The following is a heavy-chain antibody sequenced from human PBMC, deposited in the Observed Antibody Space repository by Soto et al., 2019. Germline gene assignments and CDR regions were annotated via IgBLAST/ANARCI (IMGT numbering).Heavy chain of an antibody. CDR2: ISAGGNTK. J-gene: IGHJ4*02. Sequence: QVQLVESGGGVVQPGTSLRLARAASGFTLSNIGMQWVRQAPGKGLEWVAVISAGGNTKYYADSVKGRFTISRDNSKNTLFLQMNSLRTEDTAMYYCAKESGGERYAAYFDYWGQGTLVTVSS. CDR3: AKESGGERYAAYFDY. V-gene: IGHV3-30*18. D-gene: IGHD2-21*01. CDR1: GFTLSNIG.